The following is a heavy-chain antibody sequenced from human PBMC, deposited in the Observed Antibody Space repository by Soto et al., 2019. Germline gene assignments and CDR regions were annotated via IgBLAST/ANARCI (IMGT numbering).Heavy chain of an antibody. V-gene: IGHV1-2*02. D-gene: IGHD3-16*02. CDR3: ARGFPLWFDP. J-gene: IGHJ5*02. CDR1: GYTFTGYY. Sequence: ASVKVSCKASGYTFTGYYMHWVRQAPGQGLEWMGWINPNSGDTNYAQKYQGRITMTIDTSTSTAYMELSSLRSEDTAVYYCARGFPLWFDPWGQGTLVTVSS. CDR2: INPNSGDT.